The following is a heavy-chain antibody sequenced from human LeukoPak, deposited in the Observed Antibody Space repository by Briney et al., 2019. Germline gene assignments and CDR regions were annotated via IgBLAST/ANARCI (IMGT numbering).Heavy chain of an antibody. CDR1: GFTSADYA. Sequence: GGSLRLSCTASGFTSADYAMSWFRQAPGKGLEWVANIKQDGSEKYYVDSVKGRFTISRDNAKNSLYLQMNSLRAEDTAVYYCARDNGYVAFDIWGQGTMVTVSS. CDR3: ARDNGYVAFDI. J-gene: IGHJ3*02. V-gene: IGHV3-7*01. CDR2: IKQDGSEK. D-gene: IGHD5-12*01.